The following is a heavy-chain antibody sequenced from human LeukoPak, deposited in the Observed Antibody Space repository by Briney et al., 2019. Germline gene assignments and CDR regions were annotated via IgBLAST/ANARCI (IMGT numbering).Heavy chain of an antibody. CDR3: ARRRWEYGAFDI. CDR1: GFTSSSYE. CDR2: ISSSGSTI. V-gene: IGHV3-48*03. Sequence: PGGSLRLSCAASGFTSSSYEMNWVRQAPGKGLEWVSYISSSGSTIYYADSVKGRFTISRDNAKNSLYLQMNSLRAEDTAVYYCARRRWEYGAFDIWGQGTMVTVSS. D-gene: IGHD1-26*01. J-gene: IGHJ3*02.